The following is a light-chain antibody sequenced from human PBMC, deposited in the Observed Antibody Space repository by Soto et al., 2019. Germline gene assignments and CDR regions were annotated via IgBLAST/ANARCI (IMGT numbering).Light chain of an antibody. Sequence: DIQMTQSPSSLSASVGDRVTITCRATQGIANDLTWYQQKPGKAPKRLIYTTSRLQSEVPSRFSGSGSGTEFTLTISSLQPEDFATYYCLQHNSYPWTFGQGTKVEIK. J-gene: IGKJ1*01. CDR2: TTS. CDR3: LQHNSYPWT. CDR1: QGIAND. V-gene: IGKV1-17*01.